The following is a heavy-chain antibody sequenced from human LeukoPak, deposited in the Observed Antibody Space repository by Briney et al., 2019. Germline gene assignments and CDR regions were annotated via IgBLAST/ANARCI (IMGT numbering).Heavy chain of an antibody. V-gene: IGHV3-23*01. CDR3: AKDRLQSWSGYYFGLFDY. CDR1: GCTFSRYA. Sequence: GGSLRLSCAASGCTFSRYAMSWVGQAPGKGLEWVSGSSNSGASTYYADPVKGRFTISRDNSKNTLFLRMSGLRAEDTAIYYCAKDRLQSWSGYYFGLFDYWGQGALVTVSS. CDR2: SSNSGAST. J-gene: IGHJ4*02. D-gene: IGHD3-3*01.